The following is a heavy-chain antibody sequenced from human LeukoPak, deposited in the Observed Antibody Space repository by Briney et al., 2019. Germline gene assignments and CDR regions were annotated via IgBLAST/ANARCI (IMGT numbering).Heavy chain of an antibody. CDR2: INPNSGGT. CDR1: GYTFTSYG. Sequence: ASVKVSCKASGYTFTSYGISWVRQAPGQGLEWMGWINPNSGGTKYAQKFQGRVTMTSDTSINTAYMELSWLRSDDTALYYCARLRNGNRDFDYWGQGTLVTVSS. V-gene: IGHV1-2*02. D-gene: IGHD1/OR15-1a*01. J-gene: IGHJ4*02. CDR3: ARLRNGNRDFDY.